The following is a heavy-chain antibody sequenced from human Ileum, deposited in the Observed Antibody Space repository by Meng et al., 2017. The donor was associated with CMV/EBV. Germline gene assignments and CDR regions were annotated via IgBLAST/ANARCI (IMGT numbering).Heavy chain of an antibody. CDR2: ISSDGSDT. J-gene: IGHJ4*02. CDR3: ARVEKEMC. Sequence: EWQLVRSGGGLVQPGGSLRLSCAASGFTFSSSWMHWVRQAPGKGLVWVSHISSDGSDTSYADSVRGRFTISRDNAKNTLYLQVNSLRDDDTGVYYCARVEKEMCWGQGTLVTVSS. V-gene: IGHV3-74*01. CDR1: GFTFSSSW. D-gene: IGHD1-1*01.